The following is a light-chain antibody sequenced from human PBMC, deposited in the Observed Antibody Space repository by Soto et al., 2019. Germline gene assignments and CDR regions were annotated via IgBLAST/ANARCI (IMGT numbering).Light chain of an antibody. V-gene: IGLV2-23*01. CDR1: SSDVGSYNL. J-gene: IGLJ1*01. Sequence: QSALTQPASVSGSPGQSITISCTGTSSDVGSYNLVSWYQQHPGKAPKVMIYEGSKRPSGVSTRFSGSRSGNTASLTISGLQAEDEADYYCGSYAGSSYVFGTGTKLTVL. CDR2: EGS. CDR3: GSYAGSSYV.